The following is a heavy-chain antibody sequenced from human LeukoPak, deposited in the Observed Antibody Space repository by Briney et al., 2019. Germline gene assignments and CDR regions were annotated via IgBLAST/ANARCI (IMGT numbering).Heavy chain of an antibody. J-gene: IGHJ3*01. CDR3: ASQASRRLV. D-gene: IGHD1-26*01. CDR1: GFTFSSYV. CDR2: ISSDGSNK. Sequence: GGSLRLSCAVSGFTFSSYVMHWVRQAPGKGLEWVAVISSDGSNKYYADSVKGRFIISRDNSKNTLYLQMNSLRPEDTAVYYCASQASRRLVWGQGTMVTVSS. V-gene: IGHV3-30*04.